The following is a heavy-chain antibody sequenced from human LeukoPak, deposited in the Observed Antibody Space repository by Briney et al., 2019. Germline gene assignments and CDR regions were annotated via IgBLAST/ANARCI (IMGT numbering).Heavy chain of an antibody. CDR3: ARVAEDSNYVDY. J-gene: IGHJ4*02. D-gene: IGHD4-11*01. V-gene: IGHV4-31*03. CDR2: ISNSGST. Sequence: SQTLSLTYTVSGGSINSGGYYWSWIRQHPGKGLAWLGYISNSGSTNYHPSLRSRLSISVDTTKNQFSLKLTSVPAADTAVYYCARVAEDSNYVDYGGQGTLVTVSS. CDR1: GGSINSGGYY.